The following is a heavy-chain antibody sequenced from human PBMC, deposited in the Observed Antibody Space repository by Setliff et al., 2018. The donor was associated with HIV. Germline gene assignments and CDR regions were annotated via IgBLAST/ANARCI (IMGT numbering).Heavy chain of an antibody. CDR1: GFSLSTSGVA. CDR3: AHQELGYCSGGSCPPPHAFDI. J-gene: IGHJ3*02. CDR2: IYWDDDK. Sequence: TLVNPTQTLTLTCTFSGFSLSTSGVAVAWIRQPPGKALEWLALIYWDDDKHYSPSLKSRLTITKDTSKNQVVLTMTTMDPVDTATYYCAHQELGYCSGGSCPPPHAFDIWGQGTMVTVSS. V-gene: IGHV2-5*02. D-gene: IGHD2-15*01.